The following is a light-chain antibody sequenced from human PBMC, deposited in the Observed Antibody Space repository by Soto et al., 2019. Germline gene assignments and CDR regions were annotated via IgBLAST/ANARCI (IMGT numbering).Light chain of an antibody. CDR1: SSDVGGYNY. CDR3: CSYTSISTYV. J-gene: IGLJ1*01. V-gene: IGLV2-14*01. CDR2: DVS. Sequence: QSALTQPASVSGSPGQSITISCTGTSSDVGGYNYVSWYQQHPGKAPKLMIYDVSNRPSGVSNRFSGSKSGNTASLTISGLQAEDEADYCCCSYTSISTYVFGTGTKLTVL.